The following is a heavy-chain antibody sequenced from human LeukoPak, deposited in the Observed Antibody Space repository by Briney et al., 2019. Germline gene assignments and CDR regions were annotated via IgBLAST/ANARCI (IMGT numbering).Heavy chain of an antibody. V-gene: IGHV1-46*01. CDR3: ARDLQGTYYDSSGYDAFDI. Sequence: ASVKVSCKASGYTFTSYYMHWVRQAPGQGLEWMGIFNPSGGSTSYAQKFQGRVTMTRDTSTSTVYMELSSLRSEDTAVYYCARDLQGTYYDSSGYDAFDIWGQGTMVTVSS. CDR1: GYTFTSYY. J-gene: IGHJ3*02. D-gene: IGHD3-22*01. CDR2: FNPSGGST.